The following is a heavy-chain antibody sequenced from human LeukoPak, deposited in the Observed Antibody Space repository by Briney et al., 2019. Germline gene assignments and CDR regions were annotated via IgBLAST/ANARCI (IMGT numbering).Heavy chain of an antibody. CDR2: ISSSSSTI. V-gene: IGHV3-48*01. CDR3: ASSPYCSSTSCYRWDRFYYFDY. CDR1: GFTFSSYS. Sequence: GGSLRLSCAASGFTFSSYSMNWVRQAPGKGLEWVSYISSSSSTIYYADSVKGRFTISRDNAKNSLYLQMNSLRAEDTAVYYCASSPYCSSTSCYRWDRFYYFDYWGQGTLVTVSS. J-gene: IGHJ4*02. D-gene: IGHD2-2*02.